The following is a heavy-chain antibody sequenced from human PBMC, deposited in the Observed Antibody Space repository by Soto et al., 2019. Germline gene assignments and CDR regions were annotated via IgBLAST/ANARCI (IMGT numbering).Heavy chain of an antibody. CDR1: GGSVSSGSYY. D-gene: IGHD5-12*01. J-gene: IGHJ6*01. Sequence: SETLSLTCTVSGGSVSSGSYYWSWIRQPPGKGLEWIGYIYYSGSTNYNPSLKSRVTISVDTSKNQFSLKLSSVTAADTAVYYCATLGYSGYERNYSGMDVWGQVNTVTV. CDR3: ATLGYSGYERNYSGMDV. V-gene: IGHV4-61*01. CDR2: IYYSGST.